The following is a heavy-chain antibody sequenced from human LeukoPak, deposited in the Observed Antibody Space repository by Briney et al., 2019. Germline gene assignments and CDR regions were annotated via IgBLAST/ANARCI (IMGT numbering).Heavy chain of an antibody. CDR2: INPNSGGT. CDR3: ARVGYCSSTSCYNWFDP. V-gene: IGHV1-2*02. D-gene: IGHD2-2*01. J-gene: IGHJ5*02. CDR1: GYTFTGYY. Sequence: ASVKVSCKASGYTFTGYYIHWVRQAPGQGLEWMGWINPNSGGTNYAQKFQGRVTMTRNTSISTAYMELSSLRSEDTAVYYCARVGYCSSTSCYNWFDPWGQGTLVTVSS.